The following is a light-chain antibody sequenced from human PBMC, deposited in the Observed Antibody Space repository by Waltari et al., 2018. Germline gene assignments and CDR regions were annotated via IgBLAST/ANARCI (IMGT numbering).Light chain of an antibody. V-gene: IGKV2-30*02. CDR2: KVS. CDR1: QSLVHTDGHTY. Sequence: DVVMTQSPLSLPVSLGQPASISCRSSQSLVHTDGHTYLNWFQQRPGQSPRRLIDKVSNRDSGVPDRFSGSGSDTAFTLKISRVEAEDVGIYYCMQATNWPLTFGQGTKVEIQ. CDR3: MQATNWPLT. J-gene: IGKJ1*01.